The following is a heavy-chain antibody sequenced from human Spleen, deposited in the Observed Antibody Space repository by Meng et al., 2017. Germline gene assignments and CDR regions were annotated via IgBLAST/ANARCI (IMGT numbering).Heavy chain of an antibody. CDR2: INPKSGDT. CDR3: ARDEDISAAGKLFGDY. D-gene: IGHD6-25*01. Sequence: VLVVHAGDVEKHPGLSVQVSCKPSGYNFPDYYIHWVRRAPGQGLEWMGRINPKSGDTHYAQKFQARVTMTGDTSISTAYMELSGLRSDDTAMYYCARDEDISAAGKLFGDYWGQGTLVTVSS. CDR1: GYNFPDYY. V-gene: IGHV1-2*06. J-gene: IGHJ4*02.